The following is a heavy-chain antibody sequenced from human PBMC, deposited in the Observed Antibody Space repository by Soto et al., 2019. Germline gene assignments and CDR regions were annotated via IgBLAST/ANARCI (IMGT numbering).Heavy chain of an antibody. J-gene: IGHJ6*04. V-gene: IGHV3-48*03. D-gene: IGHD3-9*01. CDR1: GFTFSSYE. Sequence: PGGSLRLSCAASGFTFSSYEMNWVRQAPGKGLEWVSYISSSGSTIYYADSVKGRFTISRDNAKNSLYLQMNSLRAEDTAVYYCARDRGGYDILTATGCMDVWGKGTTVTVSS. CDR3: ARDRGGYDILTATGCMDV. CDR2: ISSSGSTI.